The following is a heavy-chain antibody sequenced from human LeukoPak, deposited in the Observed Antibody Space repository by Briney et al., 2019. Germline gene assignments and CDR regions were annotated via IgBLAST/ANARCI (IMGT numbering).Heavy chain of an antibody. Sequence: GGSLRLSCAASGFTVSSNYMSWVRQAPGKGLEWVSVIYSGGSTYYADSVKGRFAISRDNSKNTLYLQMNSLRAEDTAVYYCARAGTTYYYYYMDVWGKGTTVTVSS. D-gene: IGHD1-1*01. J-gene: IGHJ6*03. CDR3: ARAGTTYYYYYMDV. V-gene: IGHV3-66*02. CDR2: IYSGGST. CDR1: GFTVSSNY.